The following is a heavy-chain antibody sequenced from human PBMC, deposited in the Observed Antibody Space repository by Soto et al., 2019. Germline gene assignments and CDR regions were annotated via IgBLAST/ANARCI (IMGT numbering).Heavy chain of an antibody. CDR3: ARGSGKLRYFDWLLAPHLDY. D-gene: IGHD3-9*01. Sequence: TSETLSLTCAVYGGSFSGYYWSWIRQPPGKGLEWIGEINHSGSTNYNPSLKSRVTISVDTSKNQFSLKLSSVTAADTAVYYCARGSGKLRYFDWLLAPHLDYWGQGTLVTVSS. CDR2: INHSGST. J-gene: IGHJ4*02. CDR1: GGSFSGYY. V-gene: IGHV4-34*01.